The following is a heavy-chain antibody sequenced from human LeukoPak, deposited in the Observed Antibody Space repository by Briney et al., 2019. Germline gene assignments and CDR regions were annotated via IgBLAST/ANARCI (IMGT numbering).Heavy chain of an antibody. CDR2: VHHSGST. J-gene: IGHJ4*02. V-gene: IGHV4-38-2*01. CDR1: GYSISSDYH. CDR3: VRYKYGPLDH. D-gene: IGHD1-1*01. Sequence: PSETLSLTCAVSGYSISSDYHWGWIRQPPGKGLEWIANVHHSGSTYYNPSLKSRVTISVDTSKNQFSLEVTSMTASDTAVYYCVRYKYGPLDHWGQGSLVTVSS.